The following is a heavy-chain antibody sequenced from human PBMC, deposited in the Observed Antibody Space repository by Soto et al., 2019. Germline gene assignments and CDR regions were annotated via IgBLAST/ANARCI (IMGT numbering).Heavy chain of an antibody. D-gene: IGHD3-22*01. CDR3: AREGHYYDSSGPNWFDP. CDR2: IKQDGSEK. Sequence: HPGGSLRLSCAASGFTFSSYWMSWVRQAPGKGLEWVANIKQDGSEKYYVDSVKGRFTISRDNAKNSLYLQMNSLRAEDTAVYYCAREGHYYDSSGPNWFDPWGQGTLVTVSS. CDR1: GFTFSSYW. J-gene: IGHJ5*02. V-gene: IGHV3-7*01.